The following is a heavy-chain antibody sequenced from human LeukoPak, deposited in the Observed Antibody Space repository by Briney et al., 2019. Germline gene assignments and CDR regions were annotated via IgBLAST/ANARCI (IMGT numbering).Heavy chain of an antibody. D-gene: IGHD3-10*01. CDR3: AIGYGSGSYYGFDY. V-gene: IGHV1-8*01. CDR1: GYTFTSYD. Sequence: ASVKVSCKASGYTFTSYDINWVRQATGQGLEWMGWMNPNSGNTGYAQKFQGRVTMTRNTSISTAYMELSSLRSEHTAVYYCAIGYGSGSYYGFDYWGQGTLVTVSS. J-gene: IGHJ4*02. CDR2: MNPNSGNT.